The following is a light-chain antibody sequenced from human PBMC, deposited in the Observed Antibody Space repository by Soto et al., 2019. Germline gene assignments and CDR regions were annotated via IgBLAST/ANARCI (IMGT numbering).Light chain of an antibody. CDR1: SSDVGGYNY. Sequence: QSVLTQPASVSGSPGQSITVSCTGASSDVGGYNYVSWYQQHPGKAPRLMIYDVSNRPSGVPNRFSGSKSGNTASLTISGLQAEDEADYYCSSYTSSSTYVFGTGT. J-gene: IGLJ1*01. CDR3: SSYTSSSTYV. V-gene: IGLV2-14*01. CDR2: DVS.